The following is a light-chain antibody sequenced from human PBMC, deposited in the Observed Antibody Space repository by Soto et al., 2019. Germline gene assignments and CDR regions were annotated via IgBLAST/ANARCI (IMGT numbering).Light chain of an antibody. CDR2: GAS. CDR3: KQYDKSLPPVT. J-gene: IGKJ4*01. V-gene: IGKV3-15*01. Sequence: DIILTQSPAIVSVSPGERATLSCRASRSVSTNLAWYQHKHGQAPRLLIYGASTRVTDIPARFSGSGSGTDFTLTINYLKSEDFGVYYCKQYDKSLPPVTFGGGTKLEI. CDR1: RSVSTN.